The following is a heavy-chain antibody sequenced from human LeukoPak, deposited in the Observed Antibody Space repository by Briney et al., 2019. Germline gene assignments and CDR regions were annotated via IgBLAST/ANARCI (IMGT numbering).Heavy chain of an antibody. CDR3: ARLFFATSGGRTQYYFDY. D-gene: IGHD2-15*01. CDR2: IYTSGST. Sequence: SETLSLTCTVSGGSISSGSYYWSWIRQPAGKGLEWIGRIYTSGSTNYNPSLKSRVTISVDTSKNQFSLKLSSVTAADTAAYYCARLFFATSGGRTQYYFDYWGQGTLVTVSS. CDR1: GGSISSGSYY. V-gene: IGHV4-61*02. J-gene: IGHJ4*02.